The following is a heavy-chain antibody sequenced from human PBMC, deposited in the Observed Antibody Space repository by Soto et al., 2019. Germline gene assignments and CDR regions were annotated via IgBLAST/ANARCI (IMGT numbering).Heavy chain of an antibody. CDR3: ARVLTYFDFWSGLDY. Sequence: QVELVESGGGVVQPGRSLRLSCVGSGFTFSSYAMHWVRQAPGKGLEWLAIISYDGTNKYYADPVKGRFTISRDNSKLTLYLKMTSLRPEDTAVYYCARVLTYFDFWSGLDYWGQGTLVTVSS. CDR1: GFTFSSYA. D-gene: IGHD3-3*01. CDR2: ISYDGTNK. J-gene: IGHJ4*02. V-gene: IGHV3-30-3*01.